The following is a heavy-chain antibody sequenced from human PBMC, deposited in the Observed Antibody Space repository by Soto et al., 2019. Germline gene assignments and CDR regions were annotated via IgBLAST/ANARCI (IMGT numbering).Heavy chain of an antibody. CDR3: TRDLLVPAATSPNYYYYYYMDV. V-gene: IGHV3-49*03. CDR1: GFTFGDYA. J-gene: IGHJ6*03. CDR2: IRSKAYGGAT. Sequence: GGSLRLSCTASGFTFGDYAMSWFRQAPGKGLEWVGFIRSKAYGGATEYAGAVKGRFPISRDDSKSIAYLQMNSLKTEDTAVSYCTRDLLVPAATSPNYYYYYYMDVWGKGTTVTVSS. D-gene: IGHD2-2*01.